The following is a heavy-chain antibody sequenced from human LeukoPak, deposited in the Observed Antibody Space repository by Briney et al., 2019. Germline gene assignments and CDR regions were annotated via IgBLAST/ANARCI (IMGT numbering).Heavy chain of an antibody. CDR1: GGSFSGYY. J-gene: IGHJ4*02. CDR3: ARDTPHYSLPRTKSPPYYFDY. D-gene: IGHD1/OR15-1a*01. Sequence: SETLSLTCAVYGGSFSGYYWSWIRQPPGKGLEWIGEINHSGSTNYNPSLKSRVTISVDTSKNQFSLKLSSVTAADTAVYYCARDTPHYSLPRTKSPPYYFDYWGQGTLVTVSS. V-gene: IGHV4-34*01. CDR2: INHSGST.